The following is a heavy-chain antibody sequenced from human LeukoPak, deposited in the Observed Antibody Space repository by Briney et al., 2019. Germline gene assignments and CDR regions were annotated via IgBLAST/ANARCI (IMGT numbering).Heavy chain of an antibody. J-gene: IGHJ3*02. D-gene: IGHD6-13*01. CDR3: AKAYSRSLYGDAFHI. CDR1: LFTFRVYP. Sequence: GWSLTLSFAGSLFTFRVYPMTWVRPAAGKGLEWGSGICGDASVSKDADSLKGRFHIPRYNSKNTLYQQLNSLRVEETAIYYCAKAYSRSLYGDAFHIWGQGTMVTVPP. CDR2: ICGDASVS. V-gene: IGHV3-23*01.